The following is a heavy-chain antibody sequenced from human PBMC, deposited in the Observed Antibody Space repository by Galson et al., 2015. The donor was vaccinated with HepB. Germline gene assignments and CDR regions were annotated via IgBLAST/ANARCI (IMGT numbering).Heavy chain of an antibody. CDR1: GFTFSNAW. CDR2: IKSNSNDGKT. Sequence: SLRLSCAASGFTFSNAWMNWVRQAPGKGLEWVGRIKSNSNDGKTDFAASVKGRFTISRDDSKNTLYLQMSRLKTEDTAIYYCTTTARYGGYDYRGYFDSWGQGTLVTVSS. V-gene: IGHV3-15*07. CDR3: TTTARYGGYDYRGYFDS. D-gene: IGHD5-12*01. J-gene: IGHJ4*02.